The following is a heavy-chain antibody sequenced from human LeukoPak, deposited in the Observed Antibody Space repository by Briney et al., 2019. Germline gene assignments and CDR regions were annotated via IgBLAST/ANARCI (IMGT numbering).Heavy chain of an antibody. CDR1: GFTVSSNY. Sequence: GGSLRLSCAASGFTVSSNYMSWVRQGPGKGLECVSVISNDGDTYYADSVKGRFTISRDTSKNTVSLQMNSLRAEDTAVYYCASYPVAGTGRLGYWGQGTLVTVSS. V-gene: IGHV3-53*01. J-gene: IGHJ4*02. D-gene: IGHD6-19*01. CDR2: ISNDGDT. CDR3: ASYPVAGTGRLGY.